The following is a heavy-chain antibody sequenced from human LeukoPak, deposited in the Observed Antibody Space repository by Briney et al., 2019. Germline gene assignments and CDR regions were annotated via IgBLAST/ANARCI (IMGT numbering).Heavy chain of an antibody. J-gene: IGHJ4*02. Sequence: GGSLRLSCAASGFTFSSYEMDWVRQAPGKGLEWVSYISIDGKTIHYADSVKGRFTISRDNAKDSVYLQMNSLRVEDTAIYYCASLWELIGSWGQGTLVTVSS. CDR3: ASLWELIGS. V-gene: IGHV3-48*03. CDR1: GFTFSSYE. D-gene: IGHD1-26*01. CDR2: ISIDGKTI.